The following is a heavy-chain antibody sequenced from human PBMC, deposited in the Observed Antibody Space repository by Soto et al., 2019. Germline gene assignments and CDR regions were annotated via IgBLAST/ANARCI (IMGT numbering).Heavy chain of an antibody. CDR3: ARDHPAGRGVIPDY. CDR1: GFTFSSYA. J-gene: IGHJ4*02. D-gene: IGHD3-10*01. CDR2: ISYDGSNK. V-gene: IGHV3-30-3*01. Sequence: QVQLVESGGGVVQPGRYLRLSCAASGFTFSSYAMHWVRQAPGKGLEWVAVISYDGSNKYYADSVKGRFTISRDNSKNTLYLQMNSLRAEDTAVYYCARDHPAGRGVIPDYWGQGTLVTVSS.